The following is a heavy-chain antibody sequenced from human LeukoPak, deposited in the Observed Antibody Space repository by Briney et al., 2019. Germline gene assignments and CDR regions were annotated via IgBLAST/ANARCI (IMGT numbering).Heavy chain of an antibody. D-gene: IGHD3-9*01. CDR1: GLTFNTYS. CDR2: ISGSGGST. CDR3: AKDLLRYFDWSGGYFDY. J-gene: IGHJ4*02. Sequence: GGSLRLSCAASGLTFNTYSMNWVRQTPGKGLEWVSAISGSGGSTYYADSVKGRFTISRDNSKNTLYLQMNSLRAEDTAVYYCAKDLLRYFDWSGGYFDYWGQGTLVTVSS. V-gene: IGHV3-23*01.